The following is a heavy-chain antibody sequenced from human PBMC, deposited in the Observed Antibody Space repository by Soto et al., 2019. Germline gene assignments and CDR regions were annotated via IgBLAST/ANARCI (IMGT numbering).Heavy chain of an antibody. CDR3: ARHSGVAVAGRPYYYYYGMDV. CDR1: GGSISSYY. J-gene: IGHJ6*02. CDR2: IYFRGTT. D-gene: IGHD6-19*01. Sequence: SETLSLTCTVSGGSISSYYWSWIRQPPGKGLEWIGYIYFRGTTNYNPSLKSRVTMSADTSKNQFSLKLSSVTAADTAVYYCARHSGVAVAGRPYYYYYGMDVWGQGTTVTVSS. V-gene: IGHV4-59*08.